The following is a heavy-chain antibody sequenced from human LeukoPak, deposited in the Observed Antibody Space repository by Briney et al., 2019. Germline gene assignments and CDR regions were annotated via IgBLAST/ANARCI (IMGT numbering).Heavy chain of an antibody. CDR1: GGSISSYY. D-gene: IGHD3-3*01. V-gene: IGHV4-59*08. Sequence: SETLSLTCTVSGGSISSYYWSWIRQPPGKGLEWIGYIYYSGSTNYNPSLKSRVTISVDTSKNQFSLKLSSVAAADTAVYYCARSSRPFYDFWSGYLAFDYWGQGTLVTVSS. CDR3: ARSSRPFYDFWSGYLAFDY. J-gene: IGHJ4*02. CDR2: IYYSGST.